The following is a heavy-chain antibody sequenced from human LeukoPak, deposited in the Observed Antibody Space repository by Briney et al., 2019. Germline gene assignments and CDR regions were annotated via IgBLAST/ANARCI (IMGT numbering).Heavy chain of an antibody. D-gene: IGHD6-13*01. CDR3: TRVFVGDEYSSSGY. V-gene: IGHV3-74*01. J-gene: IGHJ4*02. CDR1: GFTFSSYW. Sequence: GGSLRLSCAASGFTFSSYWMHWVRQAPGKGLVWVSRINSDGSSTTYADSVKGRFTISRDNANNTLYLQMNSLKVEDTAVYYCTRVFVGDEYSSSGYWGQGTLVTVSS. CDR2: INSDGSST.